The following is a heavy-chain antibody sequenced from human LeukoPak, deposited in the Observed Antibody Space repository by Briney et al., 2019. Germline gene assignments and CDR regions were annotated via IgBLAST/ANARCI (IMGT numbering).Heavy chain of an antibody. D-gene: IGHD2-2*03. V-gene: IGHV3-74*01. CDR2: ISDDGSSA. CDR3: VSGDCSSTTCYRGAY. Sequence: GGSLRLSCAASGFTFGNYWMHWVRQAPGKGLLWVSRISDDGSSANYARSVQGRFTISRDNAKNTVYLQMHSLRAEDTAVYYCVSGDCSSTTCYRGAYWGQGTLVTVSS. CDR1: GFTFGNYW. J-gene: IGHJ4*02.